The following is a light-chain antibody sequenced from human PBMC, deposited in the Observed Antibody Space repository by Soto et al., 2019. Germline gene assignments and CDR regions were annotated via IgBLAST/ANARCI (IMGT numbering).Light chain of an antibody. V-gene: IGLV1-44*01. Sequence: QSVLTQPPSASGTPGQRVTISCSGSTSNIVSNTVNWYQHLPGTAPTLLIYNNNHRPSGVPDRFSGSKSGTSASLAISGLRSEDEGDYYCATWDDSLSGPVFGGGTKLTVL. J-gene: IGLJ2*01. CDR2: NNN. CDR3: ATWDDSLSGPV. CDR1: TSNIVSNT.